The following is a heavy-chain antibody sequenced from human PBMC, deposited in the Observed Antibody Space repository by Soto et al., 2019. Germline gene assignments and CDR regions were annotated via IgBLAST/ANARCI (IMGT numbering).Heavy chain of an antibody. J-gene: IGHJ4*02. Sequence: ASETLSLTCTVSGGSISSYFWSWIRQPPGKGLEWIGYIYYSGSTYYNPSLKSRVTISVDTSKNQFSLKLSSVTAADTAVYYCARTPLLWGQGTLVTVSS. CDR3: ARTPLL. D-gene: IGHD1-26*01. V-gene: IGHV4-59*06. CDR2: IYYSGST. CDR1: GGSISSYF.